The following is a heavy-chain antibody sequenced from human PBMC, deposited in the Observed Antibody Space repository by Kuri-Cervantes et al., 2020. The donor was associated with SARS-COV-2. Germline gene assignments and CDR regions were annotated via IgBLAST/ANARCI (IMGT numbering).Heavy chain of an antibody. Sequence: GGSLRLSCAASGFTFSRYAMHWVRQAPGKELEWVAVISYDGTNKDYTASGKGRFTISRDNSQNTLYPQMKSLRTEDTALYYCARDRVGVHDSWGQGTLVTVSS. J-gene: IGHJ4*02. CDR3: ARDRVGVHDS. CDR1: GFTFSRYA. CDR2: ISYDGTNK. V-gene: IGHV3-30-3*01. D-gene: IGHD2-21*01.